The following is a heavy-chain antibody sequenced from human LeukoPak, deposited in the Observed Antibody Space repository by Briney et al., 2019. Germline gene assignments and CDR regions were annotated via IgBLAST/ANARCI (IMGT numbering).Heavy chain of an antibody. D-gene: IGHD3-22*01. V-gene: IGHV1-69*01. CDR1: GGTFSSYA. J-gene: IGHJ6*02. CDR3: ASSTYYYDSRPYYGMDV. CDR2: IIPIFGTA. Sequence: GSSVKVSCKASGGTFSSYAISWVRQAPGQGLEWMGGIIPIFGTANYAQKFQGRVTITADESTSTAYMELSGLRSEDTAVYYCASSTYYYDSRPYYGMDVWGQGTTVTVSS.